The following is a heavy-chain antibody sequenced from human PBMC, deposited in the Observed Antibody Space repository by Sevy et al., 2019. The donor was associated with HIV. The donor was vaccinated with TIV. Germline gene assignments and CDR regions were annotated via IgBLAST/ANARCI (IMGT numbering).Heavy chain of an antibody. D-gene: IGHD4-17*01. Sequence: GGSLRLSCAASGFTFSDYYMSWIRQAPGKGLEWISYISGSDDAIYYADSVKGRFSISRDNAKNSLYLQLTSLRPEDTAVYYCARGHVKDGDLGDYYYFAMDVWGQGTTVTVSS. V-gene: IGHV3-11*01. CDR3: ARGHVKDGDLGDYYYFAMDV. J-gene: IGHJ6*02. CDR1: GFTFSDYY. CDR2: ISGSDDAI.